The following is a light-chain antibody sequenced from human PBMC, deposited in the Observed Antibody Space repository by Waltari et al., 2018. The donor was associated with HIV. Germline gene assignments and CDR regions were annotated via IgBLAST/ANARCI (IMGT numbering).Light chain of an antibody. CDR2: DVN. V-gene: IGLV2-8*01. J-gene: IGLJ2*01. CDR1: STAIGYFNY. CDR3: AAYAGNNIVI. Sequence: QSALTQPPSASGSPGQSVTLSCTGPSTAIGYFNYVSWYQQHPGKAPKPLIYDVNNRPSGVPDRFSASKSGATASLTVSGLLAEDEADYYCAAYAGNNIVIFGGGTKVTV.